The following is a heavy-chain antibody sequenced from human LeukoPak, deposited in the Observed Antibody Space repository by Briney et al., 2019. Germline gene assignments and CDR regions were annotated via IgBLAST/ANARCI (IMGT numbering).Heavy chain of an antibody. Sequence: SETLSLTCAVSGASISSHYWSWIRQPPGKGLEWIGYTSGSISDNPSLKSRVAVSVDPSQNQVSLSLTSVIAADTAVYYCARVLAIFGLDTTDFYMDVWGKGTTVTVSS. CDR3: ARVLAIFGLDTTDFYMDV. V-gene: IGHV4-59*11. CDR1: GASISSHY. J-gene: IGHJ6*03. CDR2: TSGSI. D-gene: IGHD3/OR15-3a*01.